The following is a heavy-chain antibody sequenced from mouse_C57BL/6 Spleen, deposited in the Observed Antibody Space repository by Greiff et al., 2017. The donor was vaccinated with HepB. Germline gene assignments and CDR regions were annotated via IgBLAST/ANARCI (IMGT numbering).Heavy chain of an antibody. D-gene: IGHD1-1*01. CDR3: TKGYYGSSYLDY. CDR2: IDPENGDT. Sequence: VQLQQSGAELVRPGASVKSSCTASGFNIKDDYMHWVKQRPEQGLEWIGWIDPENGDTEYASKFQGKATITADTSSNTAYLQLSSLTSEDTAVYYCTKGYYGSSYLDYWGQGTTLTVSS. J-gene: IGHJ2*01. CDR1: GFNIKDDY. V-gene: IGHV14-4*01.